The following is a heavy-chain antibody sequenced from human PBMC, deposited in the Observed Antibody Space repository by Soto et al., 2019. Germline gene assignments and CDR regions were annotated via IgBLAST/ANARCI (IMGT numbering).Heavy chain of an antibody. CDR2: INPNSGGT. V-gene: IGHV1-2*02. Sequence: ASVKVSCKASGYTFTGYYMHWVRQAPGQGLEWMGWINPNSGGTNYAQKCQGRVTMTRDTSISTAYMELSRLRSDDTAVYYCGRVRMVYAAFDPWGQGTLVTVSS. CDR3: GRVRMVYAAFDP. D-gene: IGHD2-8*01. CDR1: GYTFTGYY. J-gene: IGHJ5*02.